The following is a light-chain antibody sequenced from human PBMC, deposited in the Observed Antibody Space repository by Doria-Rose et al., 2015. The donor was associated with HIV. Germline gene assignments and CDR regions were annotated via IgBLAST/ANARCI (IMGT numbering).Light chain of an antibody. V-gene: IGKV3-11*01. CDR1: QSVSSN. Sequence: EIVLTQSPATLSLSPGERATLSCRASQSVSSNLAWYQQKPGQAPRLLIYDASNRATGIPARFSGGGSGTDFTLTISSLEPEDFAVYFCQQRSNLPPIFTFGPGTKVDI. CDR2: DAS. J-gene: IGKJ3*01. CDR3: QQRSNLPPIFT.